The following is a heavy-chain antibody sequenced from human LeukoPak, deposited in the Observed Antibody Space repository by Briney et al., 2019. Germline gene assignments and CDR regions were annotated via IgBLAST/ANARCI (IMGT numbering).Heavy chain of an antibody. V-gene: IGHV3-30*02. CDR1: GFTFSDYG. CDR2: IRYDGSNK. D-gene: IGHD3-16*02. J-gene: IGHJ4*02. CDR3: AILSFGELSPFDY. Sequence: PGGSLRLSCAASGFTFSDYGIHWVRQAPGKGLEWVAFIRYDGSNKYYADSVKGRFTISRDNSKNTLYLQMNSLRAEDTAVYYCAILSFGELSPFDYWGQGTLVTVSS.